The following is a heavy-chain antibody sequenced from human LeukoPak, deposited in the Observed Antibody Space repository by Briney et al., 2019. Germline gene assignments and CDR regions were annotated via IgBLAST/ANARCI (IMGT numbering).Heavy chain of an antibody. V-gene: IGHV3-33*01. CDR1: GFTLSSHG. CDR3: ARDLSFGSLDF. D-gene: IGHD1-26*01. CDR2: MWYDGSKE. Sequence: PAGSLRLSCAASGFTLSSHGMHWVRQAPGKGLEWVAGMWYDGSKEDYADSVKGRFTISRDMSKNTLNLQMNSLRVEDTAMFYCARDLSFGSLDFRGQGTLVTVSS. J-gene: IGHJ4*02.